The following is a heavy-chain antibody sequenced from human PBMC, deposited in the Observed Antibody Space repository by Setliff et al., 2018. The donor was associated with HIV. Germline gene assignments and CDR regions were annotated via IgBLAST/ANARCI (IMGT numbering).Heavy chain of an antibody. CDR1: GGTSNKYA. J-gene: IGHJ4*02. CDR3: AREPRRFDF. CDR2: INTNTGNP. Sequence: ASVKVSCKASGGTSNKYAINWVRQAPGQGLEWMGWINTNTGNPMYAQGFTGRCVFSLDTSVSTAYLQISSLKAEDTAVYYCAREPRRFDFWGQGTLVTVSS. V-gene: IGHV7-4-1*02.